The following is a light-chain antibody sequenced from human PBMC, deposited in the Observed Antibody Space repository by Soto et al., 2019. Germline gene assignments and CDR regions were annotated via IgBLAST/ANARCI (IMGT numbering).Light chain of an antibody. CDR1: QGISSY. CDR2: AAS. J-gene: IGKJ1*01. V-gene: IGKV1-8*01. CDR3: QQYYSYPRT. Sequence: AIRMTQSLPSFYASTGDRVTITCRASQGISSYLAWYQQKPGRAPKLLIYAASTLQSGVPSRFSGSGSGTDVTLTISCLQSEDFATYYGQQYYSYPRTFGQGTKVEIK.